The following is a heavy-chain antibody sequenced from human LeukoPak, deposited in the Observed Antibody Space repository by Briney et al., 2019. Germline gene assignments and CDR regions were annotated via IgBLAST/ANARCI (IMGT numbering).Heavy chain of an antibody. D-gene: IGHD6-6*01. V-gene: IGHV1-46*01. CDR2: INPSGGRT. Sequence: ASVKVSCKASGYTFTSYYMHWVRQAPGQGLEGMGVINPSGGRTSYAQKYQGRVTMTRYMSTSTFYIELSTLRSEDTAVYYCARAPTRVSSAGDAFDIWGQGTMVTVSS. CDR3: ARAPTRVSSAGDAFDI. J-gene: IGHJ3*02. CDR1: GYTFTSYY.